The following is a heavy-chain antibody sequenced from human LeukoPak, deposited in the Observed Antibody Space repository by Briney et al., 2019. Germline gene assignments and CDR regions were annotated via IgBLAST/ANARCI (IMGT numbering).Heavy chain of an antibody. J-gene: IGHJ5*02. V-gene: IGHV4-39*07. CDR1: GGSISSSSYY. Sequence: SETLSLTCTVSGGSISSSSYYWGWIRQPPGKGLEWIGSIYYSGSTYYNPSLKSRVTISVDTSKNQFSLKLSSVTAADTAVYYCARELGYCSGGSCYELSWFDPWGQGTLVTVSS. CDR3: ARELGYCSGGSCYELSWFDP. D-gene: IGHD2-15*01. CDR2: IYYSGST.